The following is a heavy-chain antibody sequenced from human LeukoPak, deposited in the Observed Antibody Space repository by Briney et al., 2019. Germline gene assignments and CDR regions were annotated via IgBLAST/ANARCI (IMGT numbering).Heavy chain of an antibody. V-gene: IGHV4-61*08. CDR1: GGSISSGGYY. Sequence: SETLSLTCTVSGGSISSGGYYWSWIRQPPGKGLEWIGYIYYSGSTNYNPSLKSRVTISVDTSKNQFSLKLSSVTAADTAVYYCARVGREMVRGVHNYYMDVWGKGTTVTVSS. D-gene: IGHD3-10*01. CDR3: ARVGREMVRGVHNYYMDV. J-gene: IGHJ6*03. CDR2: IYYSGST.